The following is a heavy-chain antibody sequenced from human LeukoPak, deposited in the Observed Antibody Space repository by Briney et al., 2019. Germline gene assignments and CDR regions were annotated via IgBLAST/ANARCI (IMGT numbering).Heavy chain of an antibody. D-gene: IGHD6-25*01. Sequence: PSQTLSLTCTVSGGSISSGSYYWSWIRQPAGKGLEWIGRIYTSGSTNYNPSLKSRVTISVDTSKNQFSLKLSSVTAADTAVYYCARLPPTAALRDYWGQGTLVTVSS. J-gene: IGHJ4*02. V-gene: IGHV4-61*02. CDR1: GGSISSGSYY. CDR3: ARLPPTAALRDY. CDR2: IYTSGST.